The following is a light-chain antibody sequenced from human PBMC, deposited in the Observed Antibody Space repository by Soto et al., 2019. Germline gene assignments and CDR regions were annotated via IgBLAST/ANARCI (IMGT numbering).Light chain of an antibody. J-gene: IGLJ3*02. Sequence: QSVLTQSPSASASLGASVKLTCTLSSGHSNYAIAWHQQQPEKGPRFLMKVNSDGSHSKGDGIPHRFSGSSSGAERYLTISSLQSEDEADYYCQTWGTGTWVFGGGTKLTVL. CDR1: SGHSNYA. CDR3: QTWGTGTWV. V-gene: IGLV4-69*01. CDR2: VNSDGSH.